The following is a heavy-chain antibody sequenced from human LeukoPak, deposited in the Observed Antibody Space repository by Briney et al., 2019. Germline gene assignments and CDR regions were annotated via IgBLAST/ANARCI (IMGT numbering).Heavy chain of an antibody. CDR1: GFTFSSYS. CDR2: ISSSSSTM. Sequence: GGSLRLSCAASGFTFSSYSMNWVRQAPGKGLEWVSYISSSSSTMYYADSVKGRFTISRDNAKNSLYLQMNSLRAEDTAVYYCARDPYYYDSGGYFDYWGQGTLVTVSS. V-gene: IGHV3-48*01. CDR3: ARDPYYYDSGGYFDY. J-gene: IGHJ4*02. D-gene: IGHD3-22*01.